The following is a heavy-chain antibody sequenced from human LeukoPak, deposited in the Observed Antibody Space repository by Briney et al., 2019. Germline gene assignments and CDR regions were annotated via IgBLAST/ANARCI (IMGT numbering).Heavy chain of an antibody. CDR3: ARVIYTSSWYYFDY. J-gene: IGHJ4*02. CDR1: GYTFTSYG. Sequence: ASVKVSCKASGYTFTSYGISWVRQAPGQGLEWMGWISAYNGNTNYAQNLQGRVTMTTDTSTSTAYMELRSLRSDDTAVYFCARVIYTSSWYYFDYWGQGTLVTVSS. V-gene: IGHV1-18*01. D-gene: IGHD6-13*01. CDR2: ISAYNGNT.